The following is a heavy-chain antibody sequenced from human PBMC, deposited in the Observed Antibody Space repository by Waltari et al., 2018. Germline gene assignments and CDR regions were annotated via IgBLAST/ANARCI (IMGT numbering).Heavy chain of an antibody. CDR3: ARGSSSGSYWYFDL. Sequence: QMQLVQSGPEVKKPGTSVKVSCKASGFTFTSSAVQWVRQARGQRLEWIGWIVVGSGNTNYAQKFQERVTITRDMSTSTAYMELSSLRSEDTAVYYCARGSSSGSYWYFDLWGRGTLVTVSS. CDR2: IVVGSGNT. J-gene: IGHJ2*01. V-gene: IGHV1-58*01. CDR1: GFTFTSSA. D-gene: IGHD6-6*01.